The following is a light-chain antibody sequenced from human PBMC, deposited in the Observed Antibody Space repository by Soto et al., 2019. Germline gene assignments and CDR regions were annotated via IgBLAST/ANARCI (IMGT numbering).Light chain of an antibody. CDR1: QSIETW. V-gene: IGKV3-15*01. J-gene: IGKJ2*01. Sequence: TQSPSTLSASVGDRVTITCRASQSIETWLAWYQQKPGQAPRLLIYGASTRATGIPARFSGSGSGTEFTLTISSLQSEDFAVYYCQQYNNWPRTFGQGTKLEIK. CDR3: QQYNNWPRT. CDR2: GAS.